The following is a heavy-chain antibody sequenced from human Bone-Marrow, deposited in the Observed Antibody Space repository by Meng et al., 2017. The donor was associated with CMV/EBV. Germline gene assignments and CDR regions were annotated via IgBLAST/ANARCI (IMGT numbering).Heavy chain of an antibody. CDR2: VYVSGST. CDR1: GGSVNSAAYY. Sequence: SETLSLTCSVSGGSVNSAAYYWNWIRQSPGKALEWIAYVYVSGSTKYNPSLKSRVIISMDTSKNQVSLNLRSVTAADTAVYYCATGGFYDAFDMWGQGTRVTVSS. D-gene: IGHD3-16*01. V-gene: IGHV4-61*08. CDR3: ATGGFYDAFDM. J-gene: IGHJ3*02.